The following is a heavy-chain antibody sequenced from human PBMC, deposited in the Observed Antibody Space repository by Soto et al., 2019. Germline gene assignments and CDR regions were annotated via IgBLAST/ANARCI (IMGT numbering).Heavy chain of an antibody. D-gene: IGHD3-22*01. J-gene: IGHJ6*02. CDR1: GFTFSTYS. CDR2: ISSSSSYI. V-gene: IGHV3-21*01. Sequence: EVQLVESGGGLVKPGGSLRLSCGASGFTFSTYSMNWVRQAPGKGLEWVSSISSSSSYIYYADSVKGRFTISRDNAKNSLYLQMNSLRAEDTAVYYCARYDSSGYYWPYYYYGMDVWGQGTTVTVSS. CDR3: ARYDSSGYYWPYYYYGMDV.